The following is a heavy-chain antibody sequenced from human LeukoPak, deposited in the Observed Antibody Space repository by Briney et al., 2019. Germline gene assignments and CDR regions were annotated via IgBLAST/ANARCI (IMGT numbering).Heavy chain of an antibody. D-gene: IGHD4-23*01. Sequence: GGSLLLSCAASGFTFSSYSMNWVRQAPGKGLEWVSSISRSSSYIYYADSVKGRFTISRDNAKNSLYLQMNSLRAEDTAVYYCASDDYGGNSVVYFQHWGQGTLVTVSS. CDR1: GFTFSSYS. J-gene: IGHJ1*01. CDR3: ASDDYGGNSVVYFQH. CDR2: ISRSSSYI. V-gene: IGHV3-21*01.